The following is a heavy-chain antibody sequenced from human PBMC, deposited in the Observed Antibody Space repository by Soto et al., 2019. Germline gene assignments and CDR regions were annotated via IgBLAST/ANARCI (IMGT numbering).Heavy chain of an antibody. CDR2: INPNSGGT. J-gene: IGHJ4*02. V-gene: IGHV1-2*04. Sequence: GASVKVSCKASGYTFTGYYMHWVRQAPGQGLEWMGWINPNSGGTNYAQKFQGWVTMTRDTSISTAYMELSRLRSDDTAVYYCARDRRQITMVRGVIITTPGYWGQGTLVTVSS. CDR1: GYTFTGYY. CDR3: ARDRRQITMVRGVIITTPGY. D-gene: IGHD3-10*01.